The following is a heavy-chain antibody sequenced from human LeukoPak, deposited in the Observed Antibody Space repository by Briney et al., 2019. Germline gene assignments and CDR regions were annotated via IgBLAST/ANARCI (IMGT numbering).Heavy chain of an antibody. V-gene: IGHV3-9*01. Sequence: PGGSLRLSCAASGFSFSSYWMHWVRQAPGKGLEWVSGISWNSGSIGYADSVKGRFTISRDNAKNSLYLQMNSLRAEDTALYYCAKDGYSYGLSSFDYWGQGTLVTVSS. J-gene: IGHJ4*02. CDR2: ISWNSGSI. D-gene: IGHD5-18*01. CDR3: AKDGYSYGLSSFDY. CDR1: GFSFSSYW.